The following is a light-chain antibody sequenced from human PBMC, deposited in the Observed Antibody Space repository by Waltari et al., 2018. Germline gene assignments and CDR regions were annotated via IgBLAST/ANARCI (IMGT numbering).Light chain of an antibody. CDR2: DVS. V-gene: IGLV2-14*03. J-gene: IGLJ2*01. Sequence: QSALTQPASVSGSPGQSITISCTGTSSDVGGYNYVSWYQQHPGKAPKPMIYDVSNRPSGVSNRFSGSKSGNTASLTISGLQAEDVADYYCSSYTSSSTLGVFGGGTKLTVL. CDR1: SSDVGGYNY. CDR3: SSYTSSSTLGV.